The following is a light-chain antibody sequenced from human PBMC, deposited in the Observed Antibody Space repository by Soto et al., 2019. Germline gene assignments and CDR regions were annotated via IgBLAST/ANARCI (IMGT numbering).Light chain of an antibody. CDR3: QQYRT. Sequence: DIQMTQSPSTLSASVGDRVTMTCRASQSISNSLAWYQQKPGKAPKLLIYDASSLETGVPSRFSGSRSGTEFTLTISSLQPEDFATYYCQQYRTFGQGTKVDI. J-gene: IGKJ1*01. CDR1: QSISNS. V-gene: IGKV1-5*01. CDR2: DAS.